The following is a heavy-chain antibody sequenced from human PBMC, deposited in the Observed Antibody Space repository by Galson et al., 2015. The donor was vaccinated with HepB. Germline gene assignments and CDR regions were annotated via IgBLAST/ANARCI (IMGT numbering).Heavy chain of an antibody. CDR3: AREATGIAVAIDAFDI. Sequence: SETLSLTCTVSGGSISSYYWSWIRQPPGKGLEWIGYIYYSGSTNYNPSLKSRVTISVDTSKNQFSLKLSSVTAADTAVYYCAREATGIAVAIDAFDIWGQGTMVTVSS. CDR2: IYYSGST. V-gene: IGHV4-59*01. CDR1: GGSISSYY. J-gene: IGHJ3*02. D-gene: IGHD6-19*01.